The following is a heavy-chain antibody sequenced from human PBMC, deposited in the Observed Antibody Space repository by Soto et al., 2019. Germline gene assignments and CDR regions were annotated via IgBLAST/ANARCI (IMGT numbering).Heavy chain of an antibody. CDR1: GGTFSSYA. J-gene: IGHJ6*02. D-gene: IGHD2-2*02. CDR2: IIPIFGTA. V-gene: IGHV1-69*13. Sequence: ASVKVSCKASGGTFSSYAISWVRQAPGQGLEWMGGIIPIFGTANYAQKFQGRVTITADESTSTAYMELSSLRSEDTAVYYCASPVVPAAIGHPYYYYYGMDVWGQGTTVTVSS. CDR3: ASPVVPAAIGHPYYYYYGMDV.